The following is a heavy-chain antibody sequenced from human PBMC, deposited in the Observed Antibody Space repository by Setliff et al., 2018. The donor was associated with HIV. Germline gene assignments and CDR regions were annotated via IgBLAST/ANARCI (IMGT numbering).Heavy chain of an antibody. J-gene: IGHJ6*03. CDR1: GGSISSGGYY. Sequence: SVTLSLTCTVSGGSISSGGYYWSWIRQHPGKGLEWIGYIYYSGSTYYNPSLKSRVTISVDTSKNQFSLKLSSVTAADTAVYYCAREAVVTPAGHYYYMDVWGKGTTVTVSS. D-gene: IGHD2-21*02. V-gene: IGHV4-31*03. CDR3: AREAVVTPAGHYYYMDV. CDR2: IYYSGST.